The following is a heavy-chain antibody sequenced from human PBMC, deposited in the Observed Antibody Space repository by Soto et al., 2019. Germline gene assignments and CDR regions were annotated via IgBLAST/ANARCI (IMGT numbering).Heavy chain of an antibody. CDR3: AKGPYSSANGYFDY. D-gene: IGHD6-25*01. Sequence: PGGSLRLSCAVSGFTFSNYGMSWVRQDPGKGLEWVSAITGSGSSAYYADSVKGRFTISRDNSKNTLYLQMNSLRVEDTAVYYCAKGPYSSANGYFDYWGQGTLVTVSS. J-gene: IGHJ4*02. V-gene: IGHV3-23*01. CDR1: GFTFSNYG. CDR2: ITGSGSSA.